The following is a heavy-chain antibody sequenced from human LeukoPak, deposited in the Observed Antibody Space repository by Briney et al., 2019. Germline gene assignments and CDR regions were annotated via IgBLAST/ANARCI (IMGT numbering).Heavy chain of an antibody. Sequence: ASVTVSFKASGYTFTIYGISWVRQAPGQGLEWMGWISAYNSNTHYAQKLQGRVTMTTDTSTSTAYMEVRSLRSDDTAVYYCAREVGRGFDYWGQGTLVTVSS. D-gene: IGHD1-26*01. CDR1: GYTFTIYG. J-gene: IGHJ4*02. V-gene: IGHV1-18*01. CDR2: ISAYNSNT. CDR3: AREVGRGFDY.